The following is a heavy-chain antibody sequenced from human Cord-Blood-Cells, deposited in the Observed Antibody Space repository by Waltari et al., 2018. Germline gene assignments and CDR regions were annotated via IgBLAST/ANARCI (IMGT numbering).Heavy chain of an antibody. CDR1: GGSISSSSYY. Sequence: QLQLQESGPGPVKPSETLSLTCTVSGGSISSSSYYWGWIRQPPGKGLEWIGSIYYSGSTYYNPSLKSRVTISVDTSKNQFSLKLSSVTAADTAVYYCARRRYSSSWYDYWGQGTLVTVSS. V-gene: IGHV4-39*01. D-gene: IGHD6-13*01. J-gene: IGHJ4*02. CDR2: IYYSGST. CDR3: ARRRYSSSWYDY.